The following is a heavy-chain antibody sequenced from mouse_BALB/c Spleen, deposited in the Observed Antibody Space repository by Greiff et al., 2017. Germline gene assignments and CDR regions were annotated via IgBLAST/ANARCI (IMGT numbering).Heavy chain of an antibody. Sequence: QVQLKQSGPGLVAPSQSLSITCTVSGFSLTSYGVHWVRQPPGKGLEWLGVIWAGGSTNYNSALMSRLSISKDNSTSQVFLKMNSLQTDDTAMYYCARGRYYRYSHWDFDVWGAGTTVTVSS. D-gene: IGHD2-14*01. CDR3: ARGRYYRYSHWDFDV. J-gene: IGHJ1*01. CDR1: GFSLTSYG. CDR2: IWAGGST. V-gene: IGHV2-9*02.